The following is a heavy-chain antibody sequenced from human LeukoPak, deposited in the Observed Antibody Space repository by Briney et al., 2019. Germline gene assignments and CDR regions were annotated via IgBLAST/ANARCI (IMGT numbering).Heavy chain of an antibody. J-gene: IGHJ4*02. D-gene: IGHD2-2*01. CDR3: AKRKYCSSTSCYYFDY. V-gene: IGHV4-34*01. Sequence: SETLSLTCAVYGGSFSGYYWSWIRQPPGKGLEWLGEINHSGSTNYNPSLKSRVTISVDTSKNQFSLKLSSVTAADTAVYYCAKRKYCSSTSCYYFDYWGQGTLVTVSS. CDR1: GGSFSGYY. CDR2: INHSGST.